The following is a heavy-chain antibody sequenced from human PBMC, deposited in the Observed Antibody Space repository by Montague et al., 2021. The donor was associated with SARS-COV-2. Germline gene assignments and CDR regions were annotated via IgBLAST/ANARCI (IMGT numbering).Heavy chain of an antibody. CDR2: IGDSGEVI. CDR1: GFTFSNYG. D-gene: IGHD1-1*01. V-gene: IGHV3-23*01. Sequence: SLRLSCAASGFTFSNYGFSWVRLAPGKGLEWVSGIGDSGEVIHYAHAFKGLFTISRDSSMDTLFLQMNGLRAEDTAIYYCAKGGTGTNMIFDYWGQGVLVAVSS. J-gene: IGHJ4*02. CDR3: AKGGTGTNMIFDY.